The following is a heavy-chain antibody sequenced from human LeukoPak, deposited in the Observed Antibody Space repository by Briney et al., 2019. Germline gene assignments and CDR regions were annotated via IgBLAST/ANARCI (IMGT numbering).Heavy chain of an antibody. CDR2: IYPGDSDT. V-gene: IGHV5-51*01. D-gene: IGHD2-15*01. J-gene: IGHJ4*02. CDR3: ARVGYCSGGSCWYFDY. Sequence: GESLQISCKGSGYRFTSYWIGWVRQMPGKGLEWMGIIYPGDSDTRYSPSFQGQVTISADKSISTAYLQWSSLKASDTAMYYCARVGYCSGGSCWYFDYWGQGTLVTVSS. CDR1: GYRFTSYW.